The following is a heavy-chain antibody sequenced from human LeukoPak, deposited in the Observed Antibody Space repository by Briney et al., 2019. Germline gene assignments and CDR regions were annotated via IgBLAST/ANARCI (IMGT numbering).Heavy chain of an antibody. J-gene: IGHJ6*03. CDR1: GGSISSYY. CDR2: IYYSGST. CDR3: ARVETAMDLYYYYYMDV. D-gene: IGHD5-18*01. Sequence: SETLSLTCTVSGGSISSYYWSWLRQPPRKGLEWVGYIYYSGSTNYNPSLKSRVTISVDTSKNQFSLKLSSVTAADTAVYYCARVETAMDLYYYYYMDVWGKGTTVTVSS. V-gene: IGHV4-59*01.